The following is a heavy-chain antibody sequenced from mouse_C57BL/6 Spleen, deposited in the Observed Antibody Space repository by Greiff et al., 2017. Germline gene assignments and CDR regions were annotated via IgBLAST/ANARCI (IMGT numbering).Heavy chain of an antibody. CDR3: ARSYDYDEGNWYFDV. V-gene: IGHV5-17*01. CDR1: GFTFSDYG. D-gene: IGHD2-4*01. Sequence: EVKLMESGGGLVKPGGSLKLSCAASGFTFSDYGMHWVRQAPEKGLEWVAYISSGSSTIYYADTVKGRFTISRDNAKNTLFLQMTSLRSEDTAMYYCARSYDYDEGNWYFDVWGTGTTVTVSS. J-gene: IGHJ1*03. CDR2: ISSGSSTI.